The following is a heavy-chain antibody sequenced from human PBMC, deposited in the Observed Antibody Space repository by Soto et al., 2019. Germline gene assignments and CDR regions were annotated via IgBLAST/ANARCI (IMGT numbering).Heavy chain of an antibody. CDR2: ISGSGART. D-gene: IGHD6-19*01. Sequence: EVQLLESGGGLVQPGGSLRLSCAASGFTFSTYAMSWVRQAPGKGLEWVSGISGSGARTYYADSVKGRFTISRDNSKNTVYLQMVSLRAGDTALFYCASRRSSGWLLPFDYWGQGTLVTVSS. J-gene: IGHJ4*02. CDR1: GFTFSTYA. V-gene: IGHV3-23*01. CDR3: ASRRSSGWLLPFDY.